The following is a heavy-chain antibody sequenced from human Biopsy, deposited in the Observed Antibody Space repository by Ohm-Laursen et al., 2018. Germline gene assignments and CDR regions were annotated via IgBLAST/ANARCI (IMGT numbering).Heavy chain of an antibody. D-gene: IGHD3-3*01. CDR1: GGPIISYY. Sequence: SETLSLTCSVSGGPIISYYWPWIPQPPGKGLEWIGHVYNGGITNYNPSLKSRVTISKDTSKNQFFLQVNSVTAADPAVYYCARAPRDSFWSGSYKRGLWFDPWGQGTLVIVSS. CDR2: VYNGGIT. CDR3: ARAPRDSFWSGSYKRGLWFDP. J-gene: IGHJ5*02. V-gene: IGHV4-59*12.